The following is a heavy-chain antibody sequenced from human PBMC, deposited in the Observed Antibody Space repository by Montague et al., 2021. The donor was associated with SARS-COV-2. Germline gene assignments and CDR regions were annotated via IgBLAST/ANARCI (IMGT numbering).Heavy chain of an antibody. D-gene: IGHD3-22*01. CDR2: INQSGST. CDR3: ARVAGGYYHDSSAYFDY. J-gene: IGHJ4*02. CDR1: GGSFSGYY. V-gene: IGHV4-34*01. Sequence: SETLSPTCAVYGGSFSGYYWGWIRQPPGKGLEWIGEINQSGSTNYNPSLKSRVTLSVDTSKKQFSLKLSSLTAADTAVYYCARVAGGYYHDSSAYFDYWGQGSLVTVSS.